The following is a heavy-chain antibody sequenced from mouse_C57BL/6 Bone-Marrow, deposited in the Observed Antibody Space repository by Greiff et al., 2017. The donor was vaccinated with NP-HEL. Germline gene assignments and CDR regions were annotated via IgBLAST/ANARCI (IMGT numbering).Heavy chain of an antibody. J-gene: IGHJ4*01. V-gene: IGHV10-1*01. CDR1: GFSFNTYA. Sequence: EVQGVESGGGLVQPKGSLKLSCAASGFSFNTYAMNWVRQAPGKGLEWVARIRSKSNNYATYYADSVKDRFTISRDDSESMLYLQMNNLKTEDTAMYYCVKGSNWSYAMDYWGQGTSVTVSS. CDR2: IRSKSNNYAT. D-gene: IGHD4-1*02. CDR3: VKGSNWSYAMDY.